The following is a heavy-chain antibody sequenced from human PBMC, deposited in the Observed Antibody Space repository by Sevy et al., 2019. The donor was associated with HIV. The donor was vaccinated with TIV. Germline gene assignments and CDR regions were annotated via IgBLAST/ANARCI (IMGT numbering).Heavy chain of an antibody. Sequence: ASVKVSCKASGYTFTGYYMHWVRQAPGLGLEWMGWINPNSGGTKYAQKFQGRVTMTRDTSISTAYMELSRLKSDDTAVDYCTRGPSGFSGSDLAYWGQGTLVTVSS. J-gene: IGHJ4*02. CDR2: INPNSGGT. D-gene: IGHD3-22*01. V-gene: IGHV1-2*02. CDR3: TRGPSGFSGSDLAY. CDR1: GYTFTGYY.